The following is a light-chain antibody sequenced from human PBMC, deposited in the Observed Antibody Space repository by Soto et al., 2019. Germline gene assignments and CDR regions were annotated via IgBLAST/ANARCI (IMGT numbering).Light chain of an antibody. CDR3: SSWDGSLSGYV. CDR2: NNN. J-gene: IGLJ1*01. Sequence: QPVLTQPPSASGTPGQGLTISCSGSISNIGSNYVYWYQQLPGTATKLLIYNNNQRPSGVPDRFYASKSGTSASLAIRGLRSDDEADYYCSSWDGSLSGYVFGAWTKVTVL. CDR1: ISNIGSNY. V-gene: IGLV1-47*02.